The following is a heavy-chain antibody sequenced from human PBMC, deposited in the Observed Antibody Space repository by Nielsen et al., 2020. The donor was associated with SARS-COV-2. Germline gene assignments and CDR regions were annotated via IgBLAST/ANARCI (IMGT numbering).Heavy chain of an antibody. CDR3: AKDYSIAVAGKATYFDY. V-gene: IGHV3-9*01. J-gene: IGHJ4*02. Sequence: SLKISCAASGFTFDDYAMHWVRQAPGKGLEWVSGISWNSGSIGYADSVKGRFTISIDNAKNSLYLQMNSLRAQDTALYYCAKDYSIAVAGKATYFDYWGQGTLVTVSS. CDR2: ISWNSGSI. CDR1: GFTFDDYA. D-gene: IGHD6-19*01.